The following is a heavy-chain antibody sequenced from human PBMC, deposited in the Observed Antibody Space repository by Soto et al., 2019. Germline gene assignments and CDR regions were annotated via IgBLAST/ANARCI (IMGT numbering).Heavy chain of an antibody. D-gene: IGHD7-27*01. CDR1: GFSLSTTGVG. CDR2: IYWDDDK. Sequence: QITLKESGPTLVKPTQTLTLTCTFSGFSLSTTGVGVGWIRQPPGKALECLSLIYWDDDKRYSPSLTNRLTITKDTSKNQVVLTMTNMHPVDTGTYFCAYRPSLDWGHFDSWGQGTLVTVSS. V-gene: IGHV2-5*02. J-gene: IGHJ4*02. CDR3: AYRPSLDWGHFDS.